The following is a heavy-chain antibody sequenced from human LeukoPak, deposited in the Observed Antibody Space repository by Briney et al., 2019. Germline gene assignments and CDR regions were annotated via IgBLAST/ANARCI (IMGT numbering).Heavy chain of an antibody. D-gene: IGHD6-13*01. Sequence: GASVKVSCKASGYTFTSYYMHWVRQAPGQGLEWMGIINPSGGSTSYAQKFQGRVTMTRDTSTSTVYMELSSLRSEDTAVYYCAKDRSDDSRWYVGSHWGQGTLVTVSS. CDR1: GYTFTSYY. CDR2: INPSGGST. J-gene: IGHJ4*02. CDR3: AKDRSDDSRWYVGSH. V-gene: IGHV1-46*01.